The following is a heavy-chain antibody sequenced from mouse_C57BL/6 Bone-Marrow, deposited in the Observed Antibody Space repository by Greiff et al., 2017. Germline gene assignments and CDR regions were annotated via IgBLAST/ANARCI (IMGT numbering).Heavy chain of an antibody. V-gene: IGHV5-6*01. CDR3: ARFYYDVSRFAY. CDR2: ISSGGSYT. J-gene: IGHJ3*01. D-gene: IGHD2-4*01. CDR1: GFTFSSYG. Sequence: EVMLVESGGDLVKPGGSLKISCAASGFTFSSYGMSLVRKTTDKRLEWVATISSGGSYTYYPDSVKGRFTISRDNAKNTLYRQMISLKSEDTAMYYFARFYYDVSRFAYWGQGTLVTVSA.